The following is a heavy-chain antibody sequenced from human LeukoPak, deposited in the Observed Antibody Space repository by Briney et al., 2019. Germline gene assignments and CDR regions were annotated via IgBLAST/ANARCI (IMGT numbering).Heavy chain of an antibody. D-gene: IGHD6-13*01. CDR2: IRYDGSNK. Sequence: GGSLRLSCAASGFTFSSYGMHWVRQAPGKGLEWVAFIRYDGSNKYYADSVKGRFTISRDNAKNSLYLQMNSLRAEDTAVYYCARVRSWYPDYWGQGTLVTVSS. CDR1: GFTFSSYG. V-gene: IGHV3-30*02. J-gene: IGHJ4*02. CDR3: ARVRSWYPDY.